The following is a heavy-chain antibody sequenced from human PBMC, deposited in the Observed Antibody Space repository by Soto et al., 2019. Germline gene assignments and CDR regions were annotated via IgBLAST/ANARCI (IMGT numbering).Heavy chain of an antibody. CDR2: MQPSTGRT. V-gene: IGHV1-8*01. D-gene: IGHD1-26*01. CDR1: GYSFTSLD. J-gene: IGHJ4*02. Sequence: QVQLVQSGAEVREPGASVKVSCKASGYSFTSLDINWVRQTAGQGLEWMGWMQPSTGRTGYAQKFQGRVTMTRDTYINTAYMELTTLTSDDTACYYCARGVSAGVDYWGQGTLVTVSS. CDR3: ARGVSAGVDY.